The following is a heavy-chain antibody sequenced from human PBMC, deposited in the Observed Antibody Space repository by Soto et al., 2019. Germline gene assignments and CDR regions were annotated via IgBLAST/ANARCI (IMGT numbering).Heavy chain of an antibody. CDR1: GFTFSSYG. J-gene: IGHJ6*02. V-gene: IGHV3-30*18. Sequence: QVQLVESGGGVVQPGRSLRLSCAASGFTFSSYGMHWVRQAPGKGLEWVAVISYDGSNKYYADSVKGQFTISRDNSKNTLYLQMNSLRAEDTAVYYCAKAEIYYGMDVWGQGTTVTVSS. CDR2: ISYDGSNK. CDR3: AKAEIYYGMDV.